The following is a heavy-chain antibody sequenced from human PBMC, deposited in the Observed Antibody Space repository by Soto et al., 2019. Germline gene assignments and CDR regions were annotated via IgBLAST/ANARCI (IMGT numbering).Heavy chain of an antibody. J-gene: IGHJ6*02. CDR1: GYTFTSHG. Sequence: GASVKVSCKASGYTFTSHGISWVRQAPGQGLEWMGWISAYNGNTNYAQKLQGRVTTTTDTSTSTAYMELRSLRSDDTAVYYCARDQPAPRYSNYTPYYYYGMDVWGQGTTVTVSS. CDR3: ARDQPAPRYSNYTPYYYYGMDV. D-gene: IGHD4-4*01. V-gene: IGHV1-18*04. CDR2: ISAYNGNT.